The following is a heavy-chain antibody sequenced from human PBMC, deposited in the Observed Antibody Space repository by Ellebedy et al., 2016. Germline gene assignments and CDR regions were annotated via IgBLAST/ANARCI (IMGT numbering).Heavy chain of an antibody. CDR1: GFTFSSYA. D-gene: IGHD3-10*01. J-gene: IGHJ3*02. CDR2: ISGSGGST. V-gene: IGHV3-23*01. CDR3: AKDRTYYYGSGSHPYDAFDI. Sequence: GESLKISXAASGFTFSSYAMSWVRQAPGKGLEWVSAISGSGGSTYYADSVKGRFTISRDNSKNTLYLQMNSLRAEDTAVYYCAKDRTYYYGSGSHPYDAFDIWGQGTMVTVSS.